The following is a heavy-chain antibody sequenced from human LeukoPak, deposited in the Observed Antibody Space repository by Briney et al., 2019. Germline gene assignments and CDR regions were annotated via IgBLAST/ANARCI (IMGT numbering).Heavy chain of an antibody. CDR2: IIPIFGTA. CDR3: ARDKGRGRYVDD. Sequence: GASVKVSCKASGGTFSSYAISWVRQAPGQGLEWMGGIIPIFGTANYAQKFQGRVTITADESTSTAYMELSSLRSEDTAVYYCARDKGRGRYVDDWGQGTLVVVSS. D-gene: IGHD3-10*02. CDR1: GGTFSSYA. J-gene: IGHJ4*02. V-gene: IGHV1-69*13.